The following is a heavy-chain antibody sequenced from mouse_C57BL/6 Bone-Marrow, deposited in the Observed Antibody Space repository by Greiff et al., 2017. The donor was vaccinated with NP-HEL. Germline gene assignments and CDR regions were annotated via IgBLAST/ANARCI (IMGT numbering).Heavy chain of an antibody. V-gene: IGHV1-53*01. CDR2: INPSNGGT. CDR3: ARAHYYGSSFDY. D-gene: IGHD1-1*01. J-gene: IGHJ2*01. Sequence: QVHVKQPGTELVKPGASVKLSCKASGYTFTSYWMHWVKQRPGQGLEWIGNINPSNGGTNYNEKFKSKATLTVDKSSSTAYMQLSSLTSEDSAVYYCARAHYYGSSFDYWGQGTTLTVSS. CDR1: GYTFTSYW.